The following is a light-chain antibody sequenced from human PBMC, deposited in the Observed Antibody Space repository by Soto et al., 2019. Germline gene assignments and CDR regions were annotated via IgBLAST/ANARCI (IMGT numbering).Light chain of an antibody. V-gene: IGLV2-14*02. CDR1: RSDVGAYNS. J-gene: IGLJ1*01. CDR3: NSHTSSSTLV. CDR2: KGT. Sequence: QSVLAQPPSVSGSPGQSITISCTGTRSDVGAYNSVSWYQQHPHRAPQVIIYKGTQRPSGVSNRFSGSTSGNAASLTISGLQAEDEADYYCNSHTSSSTLVFGTGTKVTVL.